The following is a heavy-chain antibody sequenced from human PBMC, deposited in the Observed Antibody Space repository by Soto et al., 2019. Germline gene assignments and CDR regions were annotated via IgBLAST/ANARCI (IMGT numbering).Heavy chain of an antibody. V-gene: IGHV4-30-2*01. CDR1: GGSISSGGYS. Sequence: QLQLQESGSGLVKPSQTLSLTCAVSGGSISSGGYSWSLIRQPPGKGLEWIGYIYHSGSTYYNPSLKSRVTISVDWSKNQFSLKLSSVTAADTAVYYCAGGPGVARNYWGQGTLVTVSS. CDR2: IYHSGST. CDR3: AGGPGVARNY. J-gene: IGHJ4*02. D-gene: IGHD5-12*01.